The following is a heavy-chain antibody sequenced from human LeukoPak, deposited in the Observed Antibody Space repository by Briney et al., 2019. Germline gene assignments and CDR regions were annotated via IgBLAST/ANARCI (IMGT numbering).Heavy chain of an antibody. Sequence: ASVKVSCKASGYTFTSYGISWVRQAPGQGLEWMGWISAYNGNTNYAQKLQGRVAVTTDTSTSTAYMEVRSLRSDDTAVYYCARDPLLLWFGELHYWGQGTLVTVSS. J-gene: IGHJ4*02. V-gene: IGHV1-18*01. CDR1: GYTFTSYG. CDR2: ISAYNGNT. CDR3: ARDPLLLWFGELHY. D-gene: IGHD3-10*01.